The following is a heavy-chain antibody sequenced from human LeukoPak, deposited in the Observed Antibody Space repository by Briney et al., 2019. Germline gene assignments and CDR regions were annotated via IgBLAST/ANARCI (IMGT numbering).Heavy chain of an antibody. D-gene: IGHD3-16*01. Sequence: GTLRLSCIASGLPIADFAMHWVRQAPGKGLEWVSLINCDGSTTFYAYPVKGRFRIVRANNKNSPPLEMNSLRTEATAIYYCARDSGKFDNWGQGTLVAVSS. J-gene: IGHJ4*02. V-gene: IGHV3-43*02. CDR3: ARDSGKFDN. CDR1: GLPIADFA. CDR2: INCDGSTT.